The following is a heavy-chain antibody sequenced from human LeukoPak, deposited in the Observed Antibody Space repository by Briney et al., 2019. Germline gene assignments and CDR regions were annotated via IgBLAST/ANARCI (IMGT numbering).Heavy chain of an antibody. V-gene: IGHV3-30-3*01. CDR3: ASERYQLLSGYFQH. J-gene: IGHJ1*01. CDR2: ISYDGSNK. D-gene: IGHD2-2*01. CDR1: GFTFSSYA. Sequence: GGSLRLSCAASGFTFSSYAMHWVRQAPGKGLEWVAVISYDGSNKYYADSVKGRFTISRDNSKNTLYLQMNSLRAEDTAVYYCASERYQLLSGYFQHWGQGTLVTVSS.